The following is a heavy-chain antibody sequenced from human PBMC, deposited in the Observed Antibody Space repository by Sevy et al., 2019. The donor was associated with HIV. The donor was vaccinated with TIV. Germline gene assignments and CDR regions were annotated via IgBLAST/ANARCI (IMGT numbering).Heavy chain of an antibody. Sequence: GGSLRLSCAVSGFTFSRYAMHWVRQAPGKGLEWVAVMSYDGGNKYYADSVKGRFTISRDNSKNKLFLDINSLRAEDTAVYYCARIGMGQTYGTPPWYWGQGTLVTVSS. CDR3: ARIGMGQTYGTPPWY. D-gene: IGHD3-10*01. CDR2: MSYDGGNK. V-gene: IGHV3-30-3*01. CDR1: GFTFSRYA. J-gene: IGHJ4*02.